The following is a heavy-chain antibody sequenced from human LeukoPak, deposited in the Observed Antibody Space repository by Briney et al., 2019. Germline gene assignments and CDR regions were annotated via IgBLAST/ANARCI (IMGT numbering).Heavy chain of an antibody. D-gene: IGHD6-13*01. Sequence: SETLSLTCSVSGASIRSYYWGWIRQPPGKGLEWIGNIYHSGSTYYNPSLKSRVTISVDTSKNQFSLKLSSVTAADTAVYYCAREEDSSSWHGWGQGTLVTVSS. CDR3: AREEDSSSWHG. V-gene: IGHV4-38-2*02. CDR2: IYHSGST. J-gene: IGHJ4*02. CDR1: GASIRSYY.